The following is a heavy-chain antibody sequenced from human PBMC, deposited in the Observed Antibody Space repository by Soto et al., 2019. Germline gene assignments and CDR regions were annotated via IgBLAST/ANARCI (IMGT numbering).Heavy chain of an antibody. CDR2: IIPIFGTA. J-gene: IGHJ4*02. D-gene: IGHD4-17*01. V-gene: IGHV1-69*01. CDR1: GDTFSSYT. Sequence: QVQLVQSGAEVKKPGSSVKVSCKASGDTFSSYTISWVRQAPGQGLEWMGGIIPIFGTANYPQKFQGRVTITADESTSTAYMELRSLRSADTAVYFCAGGGGRYGDYFDYWGQGTLVTVSS. CDR3: AGGGGRYGDYFDY.